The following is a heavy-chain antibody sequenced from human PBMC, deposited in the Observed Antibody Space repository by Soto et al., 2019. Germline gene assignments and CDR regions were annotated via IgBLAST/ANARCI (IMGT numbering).Heavy chain of an antibody. CDR1: GFTFDDYA. V-gene: IGHV3-9*01. Sequence: PGGSLRLSCAASGFTFDDYAMHWVRQAPGKGLEWVSGISWNSGSIGYADSVKGRFTISRDNAKNSLYLQMNSLRAEDTALYYCAKDIKGSIMTTVTDWGQGTLVTVSS. CDR3: AKDIKGSIMTTVTD. J-gene: IGHJ4*02. CDR2: ISWNSGSI. D-gene: IGHD4-4*01.